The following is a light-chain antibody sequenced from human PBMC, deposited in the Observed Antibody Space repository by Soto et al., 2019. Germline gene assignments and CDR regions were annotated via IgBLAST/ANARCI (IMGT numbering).Light chain of an antibody. J-gene: IGLJ2*01. Sequence: QSVLTQPPSVSGAPGQRVTISCAGSSSNIGAGYDVHWYQQLPGTAPKLLIYGNSNRPSGVPDRFSGSKSGTSASLAITGLQAVDEADYYCQSYDSSLSALVFGGGTKLTVL. CDR2: GNS. CDR3: QSYDSSLSALV. CDR1: SSNIGAGYD. V-gene: IGLV1-40*01.